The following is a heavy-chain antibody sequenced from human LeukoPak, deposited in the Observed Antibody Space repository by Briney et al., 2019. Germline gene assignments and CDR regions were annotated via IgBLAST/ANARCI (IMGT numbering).Heavy chain of an antibody. V-gene: IGHV3-7*01. CDR1: GFIFSRYW. CDR3: VRDSRSPGDY. CDR2: IKEDGSEK. J-gene: IGHJ4*02. Sequence: GGSLRLSCAASGFIFSRYWMSWVRQAPGKGLEWVANIKEDGSEKSYVDSVKGRFTISRDKAKNSLYLQMSSLRAEDTAVYYCVRDSRSPGDYWGQGTLVTVPS. D-gene: IGHD2-15*01.